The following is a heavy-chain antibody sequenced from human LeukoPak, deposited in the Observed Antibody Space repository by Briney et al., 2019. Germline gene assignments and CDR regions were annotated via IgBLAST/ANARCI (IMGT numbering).Heavy chain of an antibody. J-gene: IGHJ4*02. CDR3: ARDGSGSPLDY. V-gene: IGHV4-34*01. D-gene: IGHD6-19*01. CDR2: INHSGST. Sequence: SETLSLTCAVYGGSFSGYYWSWIRQPPGKGLEWIGEINHSGSTNYNPSLKSRVTISVDTSKNQFSLKLSSVTAADTAVYYCARDGSGSPLDYWDQGTLVTVSS. CDR1: GGSFSGYY.